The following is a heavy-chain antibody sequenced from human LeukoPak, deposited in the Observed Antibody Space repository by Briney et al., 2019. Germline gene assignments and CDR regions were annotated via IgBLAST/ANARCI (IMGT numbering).Heavy chain of an antibody. CDR3: ANRGGYDAFDV. J-gene: IGHJ3*01. V-gene: IGHV4-30-2*01. CDR2: IYQSGST. Sequence: SETLSLTCAVSGDSISSGSYSWSWIRQPPGKGLEGIGYIYQSGSTYYNQALNSRVTISVDRSKNRFSLNLSSVTAADTAVYYCANRGGYDAFDVWGQGTMVTVSS. CDR1: GDSISSGSYS. D-gene: IGHD3-22*01.